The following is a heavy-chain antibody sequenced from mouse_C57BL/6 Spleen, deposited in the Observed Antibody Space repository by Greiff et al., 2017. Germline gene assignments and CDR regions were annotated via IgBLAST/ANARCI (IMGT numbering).Heavy chain of an antibody. CDR3: ARGGYDYDVGYFDV. V-gene: IGHV1-55*01. CDR1: GYTFTSYW. D-gene: IGHD2-4*01. J-gene: IGHJ1*03. CDR2: IYPGSGST. Sequence: QVQLQQPGAELVKPGASVKMSCKASGYTFTSYWITWVKQRPGQGLEWIGDIYPGSGSTNYNEKFKSKATLTVGTSSSTAYMQLSSLTSEDSAVYYCARGGYDYDVGYFDVWGTGTTVTVSS.